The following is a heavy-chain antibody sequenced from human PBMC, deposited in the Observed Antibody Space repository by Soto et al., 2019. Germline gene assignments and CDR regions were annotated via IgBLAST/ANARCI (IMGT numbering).Heavy chain of an antibody. D-gene: IGHD6-13*01. Sequence: SETLSLTCTVSGGSMSTYYWSWIRQPPGKGLEWIGYIYYSGSTSHNPSLKSRVTISGDTSKNQFSLKLSSVTAADTAVYYCARVSSGWSNYFDYWGQGTPVTVSS. CDR2: IYYSGST. J-gene: IGHJ4*02. CDR3: ARVSSGWSNYFDY. CDR1: GGSMSTYY. V-gene: IGHV4-59*01.